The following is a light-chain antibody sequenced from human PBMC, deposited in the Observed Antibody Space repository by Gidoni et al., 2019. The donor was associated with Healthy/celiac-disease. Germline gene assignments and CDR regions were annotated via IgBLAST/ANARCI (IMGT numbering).Light chain of an antibody. CDR3: QQDGSSGT. J-gene: IGKJ1*01. V-gene: IGKV3-20*01. CDR2: GAS. Sequence: IVLTQSPGTLSLSPGERATLSCRASQSVSSSYLAWYQQKPGEAPRLLIYGASSRATGIPDRFSGSGSGTDFTLTISRLEPEDFAVYYCQQDGSSGTFGQGTKVEIK. CDR1: QSVSSSY.